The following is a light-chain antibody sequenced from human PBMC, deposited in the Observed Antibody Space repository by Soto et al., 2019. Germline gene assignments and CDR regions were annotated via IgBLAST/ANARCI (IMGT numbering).Light chain of an antibody. J-gene: IGKJ4*01. Sequence: DIQMTKSPSTLSASVGDRVTITCRARQSISSWLAWYQQKPGKAPKLLIYKASSLESGVPSRFSGCGSGTEFTRTISSLQPDDFATYYCQQYNSYPLTFGGGTKVEIK. CDR3: QQYNSYPLT. CDR2: KAS. CDR1: QSISSW. V-gene: IGKV1-5*03.